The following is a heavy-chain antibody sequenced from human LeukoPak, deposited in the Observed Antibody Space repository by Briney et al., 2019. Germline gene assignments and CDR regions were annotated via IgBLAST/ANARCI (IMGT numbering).Heavy chain of an antibody. CDR2: INPNCGGT. D-gene: IGHD1-26*01. V-gene: IGHV1-2*06. CDR3: ARDRGDQGRYYFDY. Sequence: ASVKVSCKASGYTFTGYYMHWVRQAPGQGLEWMGRINPNCGGTNYAQKFQGRVTMTRDTSISTAYMELSRLRSDDTAVYYCARDRGDQGRYYFDYWGQGTLVTVSS. CDR1: GYTFTGYY. J-gene: IGHJ4*02.